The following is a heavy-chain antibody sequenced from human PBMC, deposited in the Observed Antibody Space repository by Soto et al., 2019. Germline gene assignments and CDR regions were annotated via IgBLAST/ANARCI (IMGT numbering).Heavy chain of an antibody. J-gene: IGHJ4*02. CDR2: IDSDGGSA. Sequence: EVQLVESGGGLVQPGGSLRLSCAASGFTFSSYRMHWVRQAPGKGLVWLSRIDSDGGSANYADSVKGRFTISRDNAKSTLYLQMNSLRAEDSALYYCARGGRTAATDYWGQGTLVTVSS. CDR3: ARGGRTAATDY. V-gene: IGHV3-74*01. D-gene: IGHD6-13*01. CDR1: GFTFSSYR.